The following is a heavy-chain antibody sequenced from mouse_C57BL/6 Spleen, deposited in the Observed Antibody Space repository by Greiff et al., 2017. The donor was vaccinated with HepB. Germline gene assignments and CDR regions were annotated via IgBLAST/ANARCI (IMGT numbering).Heavy chain of an antibody. CDR1: GYSITSGYD. Sequence: EVQLQESGPGMVKPSQSLSLTCTVTGYSITSGYDWHWIRHFPGNKLEWMGYISYSGSTNYNPSLKSRISITHDTSKNHFFLNVNSVTTEDTATYYWAGEGTTDWYFDVWGTGTTVTVSS. CDR3: AGEGTTDWYFDV. J-gene: IGHJ1*03. D-gene: IGHD1-1*01. V-gene: IGHV3-1*01. CDR2: ISYSGST.